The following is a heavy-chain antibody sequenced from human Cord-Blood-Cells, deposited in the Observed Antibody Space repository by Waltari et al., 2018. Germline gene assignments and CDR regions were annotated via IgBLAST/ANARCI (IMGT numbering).Heavy chain of an antibody. D-gene: IGHD6-13*01. Sequence: QVQLQQSGPGLVKPSQTLSLTCVISGDSSSSTSPAWNWIRQSPSRGLEWLGRTYYRSKWYNDYAVSMKSRITINPDTSKNQFSLQLNSVTPEDTAVYYCARVAAAGYYYYYGMDVWGQGTTVTVSS. CDR1: GDSSSSTSPA. J-gene: IGHJ6*02. V-gene: IGHV6-1*01. CDR3: ARVAAAGYYYYYGMDV. CDR2: TYYRSKWYN.